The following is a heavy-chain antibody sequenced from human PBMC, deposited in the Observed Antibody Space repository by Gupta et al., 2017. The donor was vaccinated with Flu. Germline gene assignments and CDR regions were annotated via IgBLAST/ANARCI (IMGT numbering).Heavy chain of an antibody. CDR3: ARHFVGYCSGGTCYDENDY. J-gene: IGHJ4*02. CDR2: IYYSGNT. CDR1: GGSINRNPYY. Sequence: QLQLQESGPGLVKPSETLSLTCIVSGGSINRNPYYWGWIRQPPGKGLEWIGSIYYSGNTYYNPSLKSRVTISVDTSKTQFSLKLSSVTAADTAVYYCARHFVGYCSGGTCYDENDYWGQGPLVTVSS. D-gene: IGHD2-15*01. V-gene: IGHV4-39*01.